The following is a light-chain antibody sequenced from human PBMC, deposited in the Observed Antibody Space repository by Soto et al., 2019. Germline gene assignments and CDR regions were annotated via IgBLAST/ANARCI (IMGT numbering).Light chain of an antibody. Sequence: EVVLTQSPVTLSLSPGERATLSCRASQSVSSYLAWYQQKPGQAPRLLIYDVSNRATGIPARFSGSGSGTDFTLTISSLEPEDFTVYYCQQRNYWQVTFGQGTDWRL. J-gene: IGKJ5*01. CDR2: DVS. CDR3: QQRNYWQVT. CDR1: QSVSSY. V-gene: IGKV3-11*01.